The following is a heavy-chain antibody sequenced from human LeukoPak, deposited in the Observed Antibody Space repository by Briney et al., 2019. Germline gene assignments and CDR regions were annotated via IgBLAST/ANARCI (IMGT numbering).Heavy chain of an antibody. D-gene: IGHD6-6*01. V-gene: IGHV3-7*05. J-gene: IGHJ5*02. CDR2: IKQDGYEE. Sequence: GGSLRLSCAASGFTFAYYWMSWVRQAPGKGLEWGANIKQDGYEEYYVDSVKGRLTISRDNAKNSLYLQMNSLRAEDTAVYYCARAGSVASRSGWFDPWGQGALVAVSS. CDR1: GFTFAYYW. CDR3: ARAGSVASRSGWFDP.